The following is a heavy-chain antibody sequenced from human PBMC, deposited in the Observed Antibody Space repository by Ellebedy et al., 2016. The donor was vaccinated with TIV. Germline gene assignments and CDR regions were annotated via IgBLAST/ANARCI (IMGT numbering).Heavy chain of an antibody. D-gene: IGHD5-12*01. V-gene: IGHV1-18*04. CDR3: ARDDVAPLDV. CDR1: GHTSTSYG. CDR2: ISAHNGNT. Sequence: AASVKVSCKAFGHTSTSYGISWARQAPGQGLEYMGWISAHNGNTNYAQRFQGRVNMTTDAATRTVYMELRSLRSDDTAVYYCARDDVAPLDVWGQGTTVSVSS. J-gene: IGHJ6*02.